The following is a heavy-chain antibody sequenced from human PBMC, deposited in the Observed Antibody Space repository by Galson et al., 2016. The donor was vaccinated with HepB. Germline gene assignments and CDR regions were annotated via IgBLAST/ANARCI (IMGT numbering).Heavy chain of an antibody. CDR1: GGSISSGGYY. CDR2: IYNSGST. CDR3: ARDRSSDSGNFGY. J-gene: IGHJ4*02. V-gene: IGHV4-31*03. Sequence: TLSLTCTVSGGSISSGGYYWRWIRQHPGKGLEWIGYIYNSGSTYYNPSLKSRVSISVDTSKTQSSLRLSSVTAADTAVYYCARDRSSDSGNFGYWGQGTLVTVSS. D-gene: IGHD3-10*01.